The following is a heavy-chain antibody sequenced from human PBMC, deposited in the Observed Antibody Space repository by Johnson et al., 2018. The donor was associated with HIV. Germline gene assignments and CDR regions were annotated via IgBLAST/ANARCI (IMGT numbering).Heavy chain of an antibody. Sequence: VQLVESGGGLIQPGGSLTLSCTASGFPFSSSWMHWVRQAPGKGLVWVSRINSDGGSTAYADSVKGRFTISRDNTKDTLSLQMSSLRVEDTGVYYCASIDAFDIWGQGTMVTVSS. CDR1: GFPFSSSW. V-gene: IGHV3-74*02. CDR3: ASIDAFDI. CDR2: INSDGGST. J-gene: IGHJ3*02.